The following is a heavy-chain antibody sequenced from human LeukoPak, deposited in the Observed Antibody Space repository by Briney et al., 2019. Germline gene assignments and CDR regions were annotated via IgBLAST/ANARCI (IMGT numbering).Heavy chain of an antibody. CDR1: GGTFSSYA. Sequence: ASVKVSCKASGGTFSSYAITWVRQAPGQGLEWMGGIIPIFDTSNYAQKFQGRVMITADESTSTAYMELSSLRSEDTAVYYCARDSTMVRGVSAFDIWGQGTMVTVSS. V-gene: IGHV1-69*13. D-gene: IGHD3-10*01. CDR3: ARDSTMVRGVSAFDI. CDR2: IIPIFDTS. J-gene: IGHJ3*02.